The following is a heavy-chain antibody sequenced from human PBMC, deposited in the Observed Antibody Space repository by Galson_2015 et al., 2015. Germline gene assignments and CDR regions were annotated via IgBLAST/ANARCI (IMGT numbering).Heavy chain of an antibody. V-gene: IGHV3-33*01. CDR2: IWYDGSNK. CDR3: ARQGLAAPGGVDNYNYMDF. Sequence: SLRLSCAASGFTFRSYGMHWVRQAPGKGLDWVAVIWYDGSNKYYADSVKGRFTVSRDNYTNTVYRQMNSLRAEDTDVYYWARQGLAAPGGVDNYNYMDFWGKRTTVIVS. D-gene: IGHD6-19*01. CDR1: GFTFRSYG. J-gene: IGHJ6*03.